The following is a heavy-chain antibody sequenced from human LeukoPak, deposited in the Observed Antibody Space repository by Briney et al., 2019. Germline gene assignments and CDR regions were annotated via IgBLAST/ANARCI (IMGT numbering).Heavy chain of an antibody. J-gene: IGHJ3*02. V-gene: IGHV3-7*01. D-gene: IGHD3-10*01. CDR3: ARGGRFGYAFDI. Sequence: PGGSLRLSCAASRFTFSNYWMSWIRQAPGKGLEWVANIKHDGSEKYYVDSVKGRFTISRDNSKNTLYLQMNSLRAEDTAVYYCARGGRFGYAFDIWGQGTMVTVSS. CDR1: RFTFSNYW. CDR2: IKHDGSEK.